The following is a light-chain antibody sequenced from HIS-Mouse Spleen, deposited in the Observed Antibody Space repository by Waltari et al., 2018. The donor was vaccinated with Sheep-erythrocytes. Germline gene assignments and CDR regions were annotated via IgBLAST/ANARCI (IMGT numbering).Light chain of an antibody. CDR3: QQYYSYPPT. V-gene: IGKV1-8*01. CDR2: AAS. J-gene: IGKJ1*01. Sequence: IRMTQSPSSFSASTGDRVTITCRASQGISSYLAWYQQKPGKAPKLLIYAASTLQCGVPSRFSGSGSGTDFTLTISGLQSEDCATYYCQQYYSYPPTFGQGTKVEIK. CDR1: QGISSY.